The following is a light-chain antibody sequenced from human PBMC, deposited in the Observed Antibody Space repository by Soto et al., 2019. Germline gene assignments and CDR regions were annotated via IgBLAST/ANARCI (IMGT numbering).Light chain of an antibody. CDR1: QDISTY. CDR3: QQLDSDPPWT. J-gene: IGKJ1*01. CDR2: LAS. V-gene: IGKV1-9*01. Sequence: IQLTQSPSSVSASVGDRVTITCRASQDISTYLAWYQQNPGRAPKLLIDLASTLHTGVPARFRGSGSGTDFTLTISSLQPEDFAPYYGQQLDSDPPWTFGQGTRVEIK.